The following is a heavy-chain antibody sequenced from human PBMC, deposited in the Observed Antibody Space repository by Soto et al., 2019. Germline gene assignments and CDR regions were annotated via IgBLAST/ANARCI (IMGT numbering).Heavy chain of an antibody. Sequence: SETLSLTCTVSGGSISSYYWSWIRQPAGKGLEWIGRIYTSGSTNYNPSLKSRVTMSVDTSKNQFSLKLSSVTAADTAVYYCARDRYYDSSGYYTNWFDPWGQGTLVTVS. J-gene: IGHJ5*02. D-gene: IGHD3-22*01. CDR3: ARDRYYDSSGYYTNWFDP. V-gene: IGHV4-4*07. CDR2: IYTSGST. CDR1: GGSISSYY.